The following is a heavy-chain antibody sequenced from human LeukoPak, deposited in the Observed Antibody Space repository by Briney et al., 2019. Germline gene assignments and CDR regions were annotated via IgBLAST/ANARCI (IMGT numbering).Heavy chain of an antibody. D-gene: IGHD3-10*01. CDR1: GGTFSSYA. Sequence: GASVKVSCKASGGTFSSYAISWVRQAPGQGLEWMGGIISIFGTANYAQKFQGRVTITADKSTSTAYMELSSLRSEDTAVYYCARGGSGSYYYYYYMDVWGKGTTVTVSS. J-gene: IGHJ6*03. CDR2: IISIFGTA. CDR3: ARGGSGSYYYYYYMDV. V-gene: IGHV1-69*06.